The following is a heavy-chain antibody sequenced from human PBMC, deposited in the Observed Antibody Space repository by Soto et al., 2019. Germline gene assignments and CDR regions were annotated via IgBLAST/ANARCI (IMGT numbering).Heavy chain of an antibody. CDR2: IYYSGST. CDR1: GGSISSYY. Sequence: PSETLSLTCTVSGGSISSYYWSWIRQPPGKGLEWIGYIYYSGSTNYNPSLKSRVTISVDTSKNQFSLKLSSVTAADTAVYYCARAKLELRVCWFDPWGQGTMVTVSS. J-gene: IGHJ5*02. D-gene: IGHD1-7*01. V-gene: IGHV4-59*01. CDR3: ARAKLELRVCWFDP.